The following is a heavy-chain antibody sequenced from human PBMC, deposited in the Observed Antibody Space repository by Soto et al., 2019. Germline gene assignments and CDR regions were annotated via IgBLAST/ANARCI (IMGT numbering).Heavy chain of an antibody. V-gene: IGHV4-59*01. J-gene: IGHJ4*02. CDR1: GGSISSYY. CDR2: IYYSGST. Sequence: PSETLSLTCTVSGGSISSYYWSWIRQPPGKGLEWIGYIYYSGSTNYNPSLKSRVTISVDTSKNQFSLKLSSVTAADTAVYYCAKIGVDDYGSYYFDYWGQGTLVTVSS. CDR3: AKIGVDDYGSYYFDY. D-gene: IGHD4-17*01.